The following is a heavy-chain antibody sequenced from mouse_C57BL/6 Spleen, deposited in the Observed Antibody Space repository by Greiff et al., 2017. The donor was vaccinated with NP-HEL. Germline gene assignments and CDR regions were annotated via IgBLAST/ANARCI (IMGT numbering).Heavy chain of an antibody. Sequence: QVQLQQPGAELVKPGASVKLSCKASGYTFTSYWMHWVKQRPGQGLEWIGMIHPNSGSTNYNEKFKSEATLTVDKSSSTAYMQLSSLTSEDSAVYYCARCWDYFDYWGQGTTLTVSS. J-gene: IGHJ2*01. D-gene: IGHD4-1*01. CDR3: ARCWDYFDY. V-gene: IGHV1-64*01. CDR1: GYTFTSYW. CDR2: IHPNSGST.